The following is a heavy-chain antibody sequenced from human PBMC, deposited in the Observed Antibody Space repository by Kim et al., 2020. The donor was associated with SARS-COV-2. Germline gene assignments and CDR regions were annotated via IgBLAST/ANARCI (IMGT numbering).Heavy chain of an antibody. V-gene: IGHV3-15*01. D-gene: IGHD6-19*01. Sequence: YAHAVQGRFTISRDDSQHSQYLNMHSLKTEDTAVYYCTTGGSYDSHWFDPWGQGTLVTVSS. CDR3: TTGGSYDSHWFDP. J-gene: IGHJ5*02.